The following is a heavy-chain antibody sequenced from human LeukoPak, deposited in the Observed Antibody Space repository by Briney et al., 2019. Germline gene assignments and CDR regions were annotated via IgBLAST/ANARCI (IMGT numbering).Heavy chain of an antibody. J-gene: IGHJ4*02. CDR2: INSDGSAT. CDR3: ASSHYCGGDCYSDLGDY. D-gene: IGHD2-21*02. CDR1: GFSFTNYW. Sequence: PGGSLRLSCAASGFSFTNYWMHWVRQAPGKGLVWVSHINSDGSATRYADSVKGRFTISRDNAMNTLYLQMNSLRGEDTAVYYCASSHYCGGDCYSDLGDYWGQGTLVTVSS. V-gene: IGHV3-74*01.